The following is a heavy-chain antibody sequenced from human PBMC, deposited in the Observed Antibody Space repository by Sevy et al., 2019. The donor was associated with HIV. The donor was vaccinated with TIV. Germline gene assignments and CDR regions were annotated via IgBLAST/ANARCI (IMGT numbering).Heavy chain of an antibody. D-gene: IGHD3-16*01. CDR2: IISIFGTT. Sequence: ASVKVSCKASGGTFNNYAISWVRQAPGQGLEWMGGIISIFGTTNYAQKFQGRVTIAADESTKTAYMELSSLRSEDTGMYYCAKTGRVGLGNWLDPWGQGTLVTVSS. CDR1: GGTFNNYA. CDR3: AKTGRVGLGNWLDP. J-gene: IGHJ5*02. V-gene: IGHV1-69*13.